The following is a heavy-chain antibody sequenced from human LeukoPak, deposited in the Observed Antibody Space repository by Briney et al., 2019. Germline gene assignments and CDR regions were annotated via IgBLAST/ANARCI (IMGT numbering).Heavy chain of an antibody. V-gene: IGHV3-53*01. CDR2: IYSGGST. CDR3: ARQRTPTYYYGMDV. Sequence: GGSLRLSCAASGFTVSSNYMSLVRQAPGKGLEWVSVIYSGGSTYYADSVKGRFTISRDNSKNTLYLQMNSLRAEDTAVYYCARQRTPTYYYGMDVWGQGTTVTVSS. J-gene: IGHJ6*02. CDR1: GFTVSSNY.